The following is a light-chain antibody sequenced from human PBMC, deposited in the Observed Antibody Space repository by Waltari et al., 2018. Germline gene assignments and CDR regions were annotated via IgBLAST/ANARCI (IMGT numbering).Light chain of an antibody. Sequence: QSALTQPASVSGTPGQSITISCTGTNSDVGNYNLVSWYQPHPGEAPNLMICEVIKRPSGVSNRFSGSKSGNTASLTIAGLQAEDEADYYCCSYAGSGTYVFGTGTKVTVL. V-gene: IGLV2-23*02. CDR1: NSDVGNYNL. J-gene: IGLJ1*01. CDR3: CSYAGSGTYV. CDR2: EVI.